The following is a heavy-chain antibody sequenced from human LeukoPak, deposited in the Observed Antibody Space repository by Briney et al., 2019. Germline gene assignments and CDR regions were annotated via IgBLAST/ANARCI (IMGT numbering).Heavy chain of an antibody. CDR1: GGSISSGDYY. V-gene: IGHV4-30-4*08. Sequence: LSLTCTVSGGSISSGDYYWSWIRQPPGKGLEWIGYIYYSGSTYYNPSLKSRVTISVDTSKDQFSLKLSSVTAADTAVYYSARLVRARYSASHFDYWGQGSLVTVSS. CDR3: ARLVRARYSASHFDY. CDR2: IYYSGST. J-gene: IGHJ4*02. D-gene: IGHD1-26*01.